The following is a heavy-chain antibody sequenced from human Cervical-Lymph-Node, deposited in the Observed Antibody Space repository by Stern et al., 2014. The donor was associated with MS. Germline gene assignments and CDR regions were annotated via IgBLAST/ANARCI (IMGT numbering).Heavy chain of an antibody. Sequence: VQLVESGGGVVQPGRSLRLSCAASGFTFSYHAMHWVRQAPGKGLEWVAVISYDGSDNYYAGSVKGRFTLSGDNSKNTLYLQMNSLRAEDTAVYYCARGGAVTSSEYYFDYWGQGTLVTVSS. CDR1: GFTFSYHA. J-gene: IGHJ4*02. CDR2: ISYDGSDN. V-gene: IGHV3-30*01. D-gene: IGHD4-17*01. CDR3: ARGGAVTSSEYYFDY.